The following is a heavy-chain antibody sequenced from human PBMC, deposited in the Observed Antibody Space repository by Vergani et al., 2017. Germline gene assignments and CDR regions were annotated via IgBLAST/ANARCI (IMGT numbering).Heavy chain of an antibody. CDR3: ARDQAMTTVTPELYYYGMDV. Sequence: VQLLESGGGLVQPGGSLRLSCAASGFTVSSNYMSWIRQAPGKGLEWVSYISSSSSYTNYADSVKGRFTISRDNAKNSLYLQMNSLRAEDTAVYYCARDQAMTTVTPELYYYGMDVWGQGTTITVSS. D-gene: IGHD4-17*01. V-gene: IGHV3-11*06. J-gene: IGHJ6*02. CDR2: ISSSSSYT. CDR1: GFTVSSNY.